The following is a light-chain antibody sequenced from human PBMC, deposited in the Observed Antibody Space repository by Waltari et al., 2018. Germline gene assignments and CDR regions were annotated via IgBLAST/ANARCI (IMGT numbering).Light chain of an antibody. J-gene: IGLJ3*02. CDR3: GTWDSSLTGVV. CDR2: DNN. V-gene: IGLV1-51*01. Sequence: QSVLTQPPSVSATPGQKVTISCPGSNSNIGNNYVSWYQHLPGPAPKLIIYDNNRRPSGIPDRISGSKSGTSATLVITGLQTGDEADYYCGTWDSSLTGVVLGGGTKLTVL. CDR1: NSNIGNNY.